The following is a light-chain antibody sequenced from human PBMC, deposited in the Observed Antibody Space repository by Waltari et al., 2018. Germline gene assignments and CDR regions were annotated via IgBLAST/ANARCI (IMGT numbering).Light chain of an antibody. Sequence: QSALTQPPSASGSPGPSVSIYCTAPSSDIGGSNYFSWSQRHPGKSPKLLIYEVTKRPSGVPDRFSASKSANTASLTVSGLQAEDEADYYCSSYAVINYVAFGGVTKLTVL. V-gene: IGLV2-8*01. J-gene: IGLJ2*01. CDR1: SSDIGGSNY. CDR3: SSYAVINYVA. CDR2: EVT.